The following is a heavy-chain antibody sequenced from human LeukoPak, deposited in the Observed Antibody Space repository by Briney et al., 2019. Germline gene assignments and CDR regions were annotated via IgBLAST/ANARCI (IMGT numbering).Heavy chain of an antibody. D-gene: IGHD4-17*01. CDR2: ISGSGGST. CDR3: ARQSHDYGDYLDY. Sequence: GGTLRLSCAASGLTFSRYGMSWVRQAPGKGLEWVSAISGSGGSTYYADSVKGRFTISRDNSKNTLYLQINSLRAEDTAVYYCARQSHDYGDYLDYWGQGTLVTVSS. CDR1: GLTFSRYG. J-gene: IGHJ4*02. V-gene: IGHV3-23*01.